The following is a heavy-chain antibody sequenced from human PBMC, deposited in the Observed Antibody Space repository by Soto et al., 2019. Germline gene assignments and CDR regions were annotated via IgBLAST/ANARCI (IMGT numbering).Heavy chain of an antibody. CDR1: GFTFTDYY. J-gene: IGHJ4*02. CDR3: AREAPTYYYESSGSDYTY. D-gene: IGHD3-22*01. Sequence: QVQLVESGGGLVQPGGSLRLSCAASGFTFTDYYMSWIRQAPGKGLEWISCISTNGSTIYYAASVKGRFTISRDNAKNSLYLQTNSLRAEDTAVYYCAREAPTYYYESSGSDYTYWGQGILVTVSS. CDR2: ISTNGSTI. V-gene: IGHV3-11*01.